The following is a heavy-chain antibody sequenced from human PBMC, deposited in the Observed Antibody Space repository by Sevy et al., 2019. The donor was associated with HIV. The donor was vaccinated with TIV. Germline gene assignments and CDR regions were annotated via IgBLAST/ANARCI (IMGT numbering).Heavy chain of an antibody. CDR1: GFTFSKYP. V-gene: IGHV3-21*04. CDR3: ARDEGLRFLEWLMYFDY. CDR2: ISSSSNYI. Sequence: GGSLRLSCVVSGFTFSKYPMNWVRQAPGKGLEWVSSISSSSNYIYYGDSVKGRFTSSRDNAKNSLYLQMNSLRADDTAVYYCARDEGLRFLEWLMYFDYWGQGTLVTVSS. J-gene: IGHJ4*02. D-gene: IGHD3-3*01.